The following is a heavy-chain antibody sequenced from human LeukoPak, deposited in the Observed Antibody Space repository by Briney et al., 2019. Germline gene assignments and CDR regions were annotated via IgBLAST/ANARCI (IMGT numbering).Heavy chain of an antibody. CDR3: ARVRPGGNDAFDI. V-gene: IGHV4-30-2*01. Sequence: SETLSLTCAVSGGSISSGGYSWSWIRQPPGKGLEWIGYIYHSGSTYYNPSLKSRVTISVDRSKNQFSLKLRSVTAADTAVYYCARVRPGGNDAFDIWGQGTMVTVSS. J-gene: IGHJ3*02. D-gene: IGHD4-23*01. CDR1: GGSISSGGYS. CDR2: IYHSGST.